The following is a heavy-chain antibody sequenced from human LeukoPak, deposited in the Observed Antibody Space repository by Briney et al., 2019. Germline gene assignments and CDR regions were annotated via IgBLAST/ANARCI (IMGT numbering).Heavy chain of an antibody. D-gene: IGHD3-10*01. CDR2: ISGSGGST. J-gene: IGHJ4*02. CDR3: AKGSRGVRGVTAIDY. CDR1: GFTFSSCA. Sequence: GGSLRLSCAASGFTFSSCAMSWVRQAPGKGLEWVSAISGSGGSTYYADSVKGRFTISRDNSKNTLYLQMNGLRAEDTAVYYCAKGSRGVRGVTAIDYWGQGTLVTVSS. V-gene: IGHV3-23*01.